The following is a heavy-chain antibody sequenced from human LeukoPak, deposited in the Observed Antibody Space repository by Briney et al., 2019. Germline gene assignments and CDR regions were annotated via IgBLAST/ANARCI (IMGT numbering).Heavy chain of an antibody. CDR2: IYTSGST. D-gene: IGHD6-13*01. CDR1: GGSISSYY. V-gene: IGHV4-4*07. J-gene: IGHJ5*02. CDR3: ARALGWTGYSSSWYWFDP. Sequence: SETLSLTCTVSGGSISSYYWSWIRQPAGKGLEWIGRIYTSGSTNYNPSLKSRVTMSVDTSKNQFSLKLSSVTAADTAVYYCARALGWTGYSSSWYWFDPWGQGTLVTVSS.